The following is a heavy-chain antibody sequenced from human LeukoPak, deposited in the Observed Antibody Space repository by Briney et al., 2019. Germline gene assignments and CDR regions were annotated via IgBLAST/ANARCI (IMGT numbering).Heavy chain of an antibody. CDR2: IIPIFGTA. CDR3: ARDGPYTIFAAGGYFDY. J-gene: IGHJ4*02. Sequence: GSSVKVSCKXSGGTFSSYAISWVRQAPGQGLEWMGWIIPIFGTANYAQKFQGRVTITADESTSTAYMELSSLRSEDTAVYYCARDGPYTIFAAGGYFDYWGQGTLVTVSS. D-gene: IGHD3-9*01. V-gene: IGHV1-69*01. CDR1: GGTFSSYA.